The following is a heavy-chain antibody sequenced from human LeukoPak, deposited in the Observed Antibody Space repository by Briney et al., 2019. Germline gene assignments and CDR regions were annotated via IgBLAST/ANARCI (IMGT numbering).Heavy chain of an antibody. D-gene: IGHD3-10*01. Sequence: SETLSLTCTVSGGSIGPYFWSWIRQSPGKGLEWIGHIYHTGRTNYNPSLKSRVTISVDTSKNQFSLKLSSVTAADTAVYYCARRPMYYYGSGNKGGYFDYWGQGTLVTVSS. V-gene: IGHV4-59*12. CDR3: ARRPMYYYGSGNKGGYFDY. CDR2: IYHTGRT. CDR1: GGSIGPYF. J-gene: IGHJ4*02.